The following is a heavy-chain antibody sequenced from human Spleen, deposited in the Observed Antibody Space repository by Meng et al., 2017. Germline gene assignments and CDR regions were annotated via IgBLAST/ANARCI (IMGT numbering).Heavy chain of an antibody. CDR2: IYHGGDT. Sequence: QVQREQSGPGLWKPSQTLSLTGVVSGGAIISIDWWSWVRQPPGKGLEGIGEIYHGGDTNYNPSLKSRVTIAIDKSKNQFSLKLTSVTAADTAVYYCASWIYSCGWQWGQGALVTVSS. V-gene: IGHV4/OR15-8*02. CDR3: ASWIYSCGWQ. D-gene: IGHD6-19*01. J-gene: IGHJ4*02. CDR1: GGAIISIDW.